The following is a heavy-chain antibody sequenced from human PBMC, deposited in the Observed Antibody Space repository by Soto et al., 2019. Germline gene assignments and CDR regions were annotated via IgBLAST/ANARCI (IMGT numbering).Heavy chain of an antibody. CDR3: ARDNILGILYGGMDV. J-gene: IGHJ6*02. CDR1: GGSISSGDYY. CDR2: IYYSGST. D-gene: IGHD3-3*01. Sequence: SETLSLTCTVSGGSISSGDYYWSWIRQPPGKGLEWIGYIYYSGSTYYNPSLKSRVTMSVDTSKNQFSLKLSSVTAADTAVYYCARDNILGILYGGMDVWGQGTTVTVSS. V-gene: IGHV4-30-4*01.